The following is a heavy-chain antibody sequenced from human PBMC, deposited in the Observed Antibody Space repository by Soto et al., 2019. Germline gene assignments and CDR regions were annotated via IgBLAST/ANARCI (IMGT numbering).Heavy chain of an antibody. Sequence: QVQLVQSGAEEKKPGASVKVSCKASGYTFTSYAMHWVRQAPGQRLEWMGWINAGNGNTKYSQKFQGRVTITRDTSASTAYMELSSLRSEDRAVYYCASEAIAAAAVYGMDVWGQGTTVTVSS. CDR1: GYTFTSYA. CDR3: ASEAIAAAAVYGMDV. D-gene: IGHD6-13*01. V-gene: IGHV1-3*05. J-gene: IGHJ6*02. CDR2: INAGNGNT.